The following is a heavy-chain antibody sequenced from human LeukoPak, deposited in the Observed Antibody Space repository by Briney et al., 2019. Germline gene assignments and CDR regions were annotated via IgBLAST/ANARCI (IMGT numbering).Heavy chain of an antibody. D-gene: IGHD6-13*01. CDR3: ARLLRNIAAAVYYFDY. J-gene: IGHJ4*02. Sequence: GESLRISCKGSGYSFTNYWIGWVRQMPGKGLEWMGIIYPGDSDTRYSPSFQGQVTISADKSISTAYLQWSSLKASDTAMYYCARLLRNIAAAVYYFDYWGQGTLVTVSS. CDR2: IYPGDSDT. V-gene: IGHV5-51*01. CDR1: GYSFTNYW.